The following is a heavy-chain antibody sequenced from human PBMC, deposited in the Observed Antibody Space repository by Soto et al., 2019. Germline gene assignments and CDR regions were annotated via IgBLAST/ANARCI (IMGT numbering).Heavy chain of an antibody. CDR3: ARDFKYCSSTSCYDGLNDHFDY. Sequence: PGGSLRLSCAASGFTFSSYGMHWVRQAPGKGLEWVAVIWYDGSNRYYADSVKGRFTISRDNSKNTLYLQMNSLRAEDTAVYYCARDFKYCSSTSCYDGLNDHFDYWGQGTLVTVSS. V-gene: IGHV3-33*01. J-gene: IGHJ4*02. D-gene: IGHD2-2*01. CDR2: IWYDGSNR. CDR1: GFTFSSYG.